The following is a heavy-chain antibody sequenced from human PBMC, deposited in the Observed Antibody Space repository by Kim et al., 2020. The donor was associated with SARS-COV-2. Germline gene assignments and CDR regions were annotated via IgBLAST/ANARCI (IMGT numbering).Heavy chain of an antibody. J-gene: IGHJ6*02. CDR2: ISSSSYI. CDR1: GFTFSSYS. Sequence: GGSLRLSCAASGFTFSSYSMNWVRQAPGKGLEWVSSISSSSYIYYADSVKGRFTISRDNAKNSLYLQMNSLRAEDTAVYYCASLAIAAAGTYYYYGMDVWGQGTTVTVSS. CDR3: ASLAIAAAGTYYYYGMDV. V-gene: IGHV3-21*01. D-gene: IGHD6-13*01.